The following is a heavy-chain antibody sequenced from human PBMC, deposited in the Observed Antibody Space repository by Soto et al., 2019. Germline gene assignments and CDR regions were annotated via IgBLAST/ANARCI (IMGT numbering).Heavy chain of an antibody. Sequence: PAGSLRLSFAASGFTFSRYGMHWDRQAHGKGLESVAVVSFDGSDKYYADSVKGRFTISRDKSKNTLFLQMNSLRVEDTAVYFCAKDRDISSAGYYFDYWGQGTLVTVSS. D-gene: IGHD6-13*01. CDR3: AKDRDISSAGYYFDY. CDR2: VSFDGSDK. V-gene: IGHV3-30*18. J-gene: IGHJ4*02. CDR1: GFTFSRYG.